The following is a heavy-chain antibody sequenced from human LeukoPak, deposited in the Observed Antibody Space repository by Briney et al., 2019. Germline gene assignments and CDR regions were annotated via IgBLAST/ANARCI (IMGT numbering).Heavy chain of an antibody. J-gene: IGHJ4*02. Sequence: SVKVSCKASGGTFSSYTISWVRQAPGQGLEWMGRIIPILGIANYAQKFQGRVTITADKSTSTAYMELSSLRSEDTAVYYCASRSTWNYGDFDYWGQGTLVTVSS. V-gene: IGHV1-69*02. CDR3: ASRSTWNYGDFDY. CDR2: IIPILGIA. CDR1: GGTFSSYT. D-gene: IGHD1-7*01.